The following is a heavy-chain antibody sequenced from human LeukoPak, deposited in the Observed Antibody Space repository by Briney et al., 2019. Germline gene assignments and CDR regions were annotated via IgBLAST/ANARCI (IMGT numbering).Heavy chain of an antibody. Sequence: GGSLRLSCAASGFTFSSYAMSWVRQAPGKGLEWVSAISGSGGSTYYADSVKGRFTISRDNSKNTLYLQMSSLRAEDTAVYYCAKDLRQRGFCSSTSCTPWGQGTLVTVSS. J-gene: IGHJ5*02. CDR2: ISGSGGST. V-gene: IGHV3-23*01. D-gene: IGHD2-2*01. CDR3: AKDLRQRGFCSSTSCTP. CDR1: GFTFSSYA.